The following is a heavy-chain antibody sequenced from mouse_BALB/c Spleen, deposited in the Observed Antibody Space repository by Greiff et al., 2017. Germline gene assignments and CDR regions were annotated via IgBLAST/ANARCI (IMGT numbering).Heavy chain of an antibody. V-gene: IGHV5-17*02. J-gene: IGHJ4*01. CDR1: GFTFSSFG. Sequence: EVMLVESGGGLVQPGGSRKLSCAASGFTFSSFGMHWVRQAPEKGLEWVAYISSGSSTIYYADTVKGRFTISRDNPKNTLFLQMTSLRSEDTAMYYCARSGGTPYAMDYWGQGTSVTVSA. D-gene: IGHD2-14*01. CDR3: ARSGGTPYAMDY. CDR2: ISSGSSTI.